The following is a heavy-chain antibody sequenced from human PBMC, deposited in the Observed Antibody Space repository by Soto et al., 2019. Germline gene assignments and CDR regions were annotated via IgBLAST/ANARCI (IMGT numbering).Heavy chain of an antibody. Sequence: QITLKESGPPLVKPTQTLTLTCTFSGFSLSTSGVGVGWIRQPPGKALEWLALIYWDDDKRYSPSLKSRLTITKDTSKNQVVLTMTNMDPVDTATYYCAHRPGHDNYFDYWGQGTLVTVSS. D-gene: IGHD3-9*01. CDR1: GFSLSTSGVG. CDR3: AHRPGHDNYFDY. J-gene: IGHJ4*02. CDR2: IYWDDDK. V-gene: IGHV2-5*02.